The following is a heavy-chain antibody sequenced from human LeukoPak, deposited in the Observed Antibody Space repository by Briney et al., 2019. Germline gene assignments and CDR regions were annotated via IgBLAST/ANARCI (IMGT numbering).Heavy chain of an antibody. Sequence: GGSLRLSCAASGFTFSSYAMSWVRQAPGKGLEWVSAISGSGGSTYYADSVKGRFTISRDNSKNTLYLQMNSLRAEDTAVYYYAKPARDYGDYPEHYFDYWGQGTLVTVSS. V-gene: IGHV3-23*01. D-gene: IGHD4-17*01. J-gene: IGHJ4*02. CDR1: GFTFSSYA. CDR3: AKPARDYGDYPEHYFDY. CDR2: ISGSGGST.